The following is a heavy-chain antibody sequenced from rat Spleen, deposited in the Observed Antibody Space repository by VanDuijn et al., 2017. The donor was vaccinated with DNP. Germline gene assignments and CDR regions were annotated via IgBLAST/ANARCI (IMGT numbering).Heavy chain of an antibody. Sequence: EVQLVESGGGLVQSGRSLKLLCAASGFTFSDYYMAWIRQAPTKGLEWVAYIRYDGGSTKYGDSVKGRFTISRDNAKNTLYLQMNSLRSEDMATYYCARWNSGHFDYWGQGVMVTVSS. D-gene: IGHD4-3*01. V-gene: IGHV5-22*01. CDR2: IRYDGGST. CDR1: GFTFSDYY. J-gene: IGHJ2*01. CDR3: ARWNSGHFDY.